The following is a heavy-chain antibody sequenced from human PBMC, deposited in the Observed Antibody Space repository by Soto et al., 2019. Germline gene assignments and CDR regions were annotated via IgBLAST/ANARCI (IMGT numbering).Heavy chain of an antibody. CDR1: GFTFSDHY. J-gene: IGHJ4*02. V-gene: IGHV3-72*01. CDR3: VRVRGGGTYHFDY. D-gene: IGHD3-10*01. Sequence: EVQLVESGGGLVQPGGSLRLSCAASGFTFSDHYMDWVRQAPGKGLEWVGRTRNKANSHTTEYAASVKGRFTISRDDSKNSLSLQMNNLKTDDTAVYYCVRVRGGGTYHFDYWVQGTLVTVSS. CDR2: TRNKANSHTT.